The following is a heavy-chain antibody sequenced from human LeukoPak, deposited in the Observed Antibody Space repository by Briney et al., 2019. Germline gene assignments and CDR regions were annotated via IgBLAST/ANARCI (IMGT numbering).Heavy chain of an antibody. V-gene: IGHV4-59*01. CDR1: GGSISSYY. CDR3: ARRNYYGSGSYLNWFGP. Sequence: SETLSLTCTVSGGSISSYYWSWIRQPPGKGLEWIGYIYYSGSTNYNPSLKSRVTISVDTSKNQFSLKLSSVTAADTAVYYCARRNYYGSGSYLNWFGPWGQGTLVTVSS. J-gene: IGHJ5*02. D-gene: IGHD3-10*01. CDR2: IYYSGST.